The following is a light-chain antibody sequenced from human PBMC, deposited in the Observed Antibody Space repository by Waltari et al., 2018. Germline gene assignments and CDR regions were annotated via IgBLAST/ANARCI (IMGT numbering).Light chain of an antibody. Sequence: QSVLTQPPSVSGAPGQRVTIPCTGSGSNIGAGYDVPWYQQLPGQAPKLLLYGTSTRPLGVPDRYFGSQSGTSASLAITGLQAEDEADYYCQSYDTSLSVVFGGGTKLTVL. J-gene: IGLJ2*01. CDR3: QSYDTSLSVV. CDR2: GTS. V-gene: IGLV1-40*01. CDR1: GSNIGAGYD.